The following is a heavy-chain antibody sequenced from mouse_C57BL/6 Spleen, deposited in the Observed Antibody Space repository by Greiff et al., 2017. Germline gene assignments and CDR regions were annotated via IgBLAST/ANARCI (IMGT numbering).Heavy chain of an antibody. V-gene: IGHV3-6*01. D-gene: IGHD4-1*02. CDR2: ISYDGSN. CDR1: GYSITSGYY. Sequence: EVQRVESGPGLVKPSQSLSLTCSVTGYSITSGYYWNWIRQFPGNKLEWMGYISYDGSNNYNPSLKNRISITRDTSKNQFFLKLNSVTTEDTATYYCARVSQLGPDYWGQGTTLTVSS. CDR3: ARVSQLGPDY. J-gene: IGHJ2*01.